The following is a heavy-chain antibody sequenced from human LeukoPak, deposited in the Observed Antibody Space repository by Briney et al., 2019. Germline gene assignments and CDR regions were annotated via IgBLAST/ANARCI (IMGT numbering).Heavy chain of an antibody. J-gene: IGHJ3*02. Sequence: ASVKVSCKASGYTFTSYGISWVRQAPGQGLEWMGWISAYNGNTNYAQKLQGRVTMSTDTSTSTGYMELSSLRSEDTAVYFCARDFHYSGSGSYYNRAFDIWGQGTVVTVSS. V-gene: IGHV1-18*01. CDR3: ARDFHYSGSGSYYNRAFDI. CDR2: ISAYNGNT. D-gene: IGHD3-10*01. CDR1: GYTFTSYG.